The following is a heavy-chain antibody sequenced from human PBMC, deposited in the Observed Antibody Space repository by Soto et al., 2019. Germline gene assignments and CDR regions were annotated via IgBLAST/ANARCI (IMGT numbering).Heavy chain of an antibody. Sequence: EVQLLESGGGLVQPGGSLRLSCAASGFTFSNYAMSWVRQAPGKGLEWVSAISGSGGSTYYADSVKGRFTISRDNSKNTLYLQMNSLRAEDTAVYYCAKDRRDYGDNFYYYYGMDVWGQGTTVTVSS. V-gene: IGHV3-23*01. CDR1: GFTFSNYA. CDR3: AKDRRDYGDNFYYYYGMDV. J-gene: IGHJ6*02. D-gene: IGHD4-17*01. CDR2: ISGSGGST.